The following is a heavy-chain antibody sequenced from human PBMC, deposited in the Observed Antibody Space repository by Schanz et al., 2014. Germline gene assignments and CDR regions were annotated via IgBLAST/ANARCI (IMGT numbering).Heavy chain of an antibody. CDR2: ITTSTSYT. CDR1: GFTFSDNF. J-gene: IGHJ3*02. V-gene: IGHV3-11*06. CDR3: ARLGRMGAFDI. D-gene: IGHD2-8*01. Sequence: VKLVESGGAVVRPGGSLRLSCAASGFTFSDNFMSWIRQAPGKGLEWISYITTSTSYTNYADSVKGRFTISRDNAKKSLFMQMNSLRAEDTAVYYCARLGRMGAFDIWGQGTMVTVSS.